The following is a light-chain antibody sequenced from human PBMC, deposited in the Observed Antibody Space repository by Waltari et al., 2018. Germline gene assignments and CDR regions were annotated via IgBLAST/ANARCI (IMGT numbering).Light chain of an antibody. CDR3: QQYDISPKT. V-gene: IGKV3-20*01. J-gene: IGKJ1*01. CDR1: QSVSGY. CDR2: GAS. Sequence: EIVLTQSPGTLSLSPGERATLSCRVSQSVSGYLAWYQQKPGQAPRLLIYGASSRATGIPDRFSGSGSGTDFILTISRLEPEDFAVYFCQQYDISPKTFGQGTKVEIK.